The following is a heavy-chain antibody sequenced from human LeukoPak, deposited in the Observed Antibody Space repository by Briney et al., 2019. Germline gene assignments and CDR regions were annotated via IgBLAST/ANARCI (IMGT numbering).Heavy chain of an antibody. V-gene: IGHV4-59*01. Sequence: SETLSLTCTVSGGSISSYYWSWIRQPPGKGLEWIGHIYYSGSTNYNPSLKSRVTISVDTSKNQFSLKLNSVTAADTAVYYCARVPPRSSGWYFFDYWGQGTLVTVSS. CDR2: IYYSGST. CDR1: GGSISSYY. CDR3: ARVPPRSSGWYFFDY. D-gene: IGHD6-19*01. J-gene: IGHJ4*02.